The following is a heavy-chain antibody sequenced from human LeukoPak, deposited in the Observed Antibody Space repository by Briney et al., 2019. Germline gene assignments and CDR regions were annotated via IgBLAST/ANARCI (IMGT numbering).Heavy chain of an antibody. CDR2: ISSSGSTI. D-gene: IGHD5-18*01. V-gene: IGHV3-11*01. J-gene: IGHJ6*02. CDR3: ARDRGYSYGTNYYYYGMDV. CDR1: GFTFSDYY. Sequence: GGSLRLSCAASGFTFSDYYMSWIRQAPGKGLEWVSYISSSGSTIYYADSVKGRFTISRDNAKNSLYLQMNSLRAEDTAVYYCARDRGYSYGTNYYYYGMDVWGQGPTVTVSS.